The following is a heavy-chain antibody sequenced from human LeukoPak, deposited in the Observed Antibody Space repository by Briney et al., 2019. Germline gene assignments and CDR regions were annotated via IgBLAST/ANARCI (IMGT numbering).Heavy chain of an antibody. CDR1: GYTFTSYY. Sequence: ASVTVSCKAAGYTFTSYYMHWVRQPPGQGLEGMEISNPRGGSKSYAQEFQGRVSMTRDTSTSTVYMELSSLRSEDTAVYYWASSSSWYELVARRGQGTLVTVPS. V-gene: IGHV1-46*01. CDR3: ASSSSWYELVAR. J-gene: IGHJ4*02. D-gene: IGHD6-13*01. CDR2: SNPRGGSK.